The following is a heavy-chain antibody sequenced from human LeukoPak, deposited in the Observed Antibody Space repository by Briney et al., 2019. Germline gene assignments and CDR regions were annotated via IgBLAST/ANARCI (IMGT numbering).Heavy chain of an antibody. CDR3: AREWERLRKYLDH. CDR2: INPNSGGT. J-gene: IGHJ1*01. CDR1: GYTFTGYY. V-gene: IGHV1-2*02. Sequence: ASVKVSCKASGYTFTGYYLHWVRQAPGQGLDWMGWINPNSGGTTYAQNFKGRVTMTWDTSISTAYMELSRLRSDDTAVYYCAREWERLRKYLDHWGQGTLVTVSS. D-gene: IGHD1-26*01.